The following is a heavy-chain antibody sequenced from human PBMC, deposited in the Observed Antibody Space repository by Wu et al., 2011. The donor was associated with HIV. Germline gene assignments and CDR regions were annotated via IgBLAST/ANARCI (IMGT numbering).Heavy chain of an antibody. J-gene: IGHJ4*02. Sequence: VQLVQSGAEVKKPGESLKISCKGSGYSFPFYWIAWVRQLPGKGLEWMGIIYPGDSDTRYSPSFQGQVTISADKSISTAYLQWSSLKASDTAMYYCARHSMYYDILTGLGDFDYWGQGTLVTVSS. D-gene: IGHD3-9*01. CDR2: IYPGDSDT. CDR1: GYSFPFYW. V-gene: IGHV5-51*01. CDR3: ARHSMYYDILTGLGDFDY.